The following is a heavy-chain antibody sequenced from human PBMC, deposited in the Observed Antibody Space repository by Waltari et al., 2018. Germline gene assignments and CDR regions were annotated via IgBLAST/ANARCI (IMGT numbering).Heavy chain of an antibody. Sequence: QVQLQQWGAGLLKPSETLSLTCAVYGGSFSGYYWSWIRQPPGKGLEWIGEINHSGSTNYNPSLKSRVTISVDTSKNQFSLKLSSVTAADTAVYYCAREEGSGSYPGGWGQGTLVTVSS. J-gene: IGHJ4*02. CDR3: AREEGSGSYPGG. D-gene: IGHD3-10*01. CDR2: INHSGST. V-gene: IGHV4-34*01. CDR1: GGSFSGYY.